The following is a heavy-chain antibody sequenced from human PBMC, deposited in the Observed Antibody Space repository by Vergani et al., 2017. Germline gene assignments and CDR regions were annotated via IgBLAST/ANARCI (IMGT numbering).Heavy chain of an antibody. Sequence: QVQLQQWGAGLLKPSETLSLTCAVYGGSFSGYYWSWIRQPPGKGLEWIGEINHSGSTNYNPSLKSRVTISVDTSKNQFSLKLSSVTAADTAVYYCARDGEATNSGWFDPWAREPWSPSPQ. V-gene: IGHV4-34*01. CDR2: INHSGST. D-gene: IGHD2-21*01. CDR1: GGSFSGYY. J-gene: IGHJ5*02. CDR3: ARDGEATNSGWFDP.